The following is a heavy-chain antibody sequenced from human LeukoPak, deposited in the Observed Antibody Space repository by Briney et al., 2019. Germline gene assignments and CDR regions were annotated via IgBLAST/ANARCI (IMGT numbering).Heavy chain of an antibody. CDR2: IHPNSGDT. CDR1: EYTGYY. D-gene: IGHD3-22*01. J-gene: IGHJ4*02. CDR3: ATFHYYYDSSGLFH. V-gene: IGHV1-2*02. Sequence: GASVKVSCKASEYTGYYLYWVRQAPGQGLEWMGWIHPNSGDTNYAQKFQGRVTMTRDTSIISAYMELSSLRSEDTAVYYCATFHYYYDSSGLFHWGQGTLVTVSS.